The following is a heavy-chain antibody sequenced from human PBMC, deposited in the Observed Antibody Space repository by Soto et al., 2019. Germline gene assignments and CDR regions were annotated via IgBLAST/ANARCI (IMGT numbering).Heavy chain of an antibody. CDR3: ARARAHLASGYDSSGYNWFDP. CDR1: GGSISSSNW. J-gene: IGHJ5*02. D-gene: IGHD5-12*01. Sequence: QVQLQESGPGLVKPSGTLSLACAVSGGSISSSNWWSWVRQPPGKGLEWIGEIYHSGSTNYNPSLKSRVTISVDKSKNQFSLKLSSVTAADTAVYYCARARAHLASGYDSSGYNWFDPWGQGTLVTVSS. CDR2: IYHSGST. V-gene: IGHV4-4*02.